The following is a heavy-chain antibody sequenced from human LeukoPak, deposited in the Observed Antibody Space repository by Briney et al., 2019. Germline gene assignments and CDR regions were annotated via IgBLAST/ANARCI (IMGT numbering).Heavy chain of an antibody. CDR1: GGTFSSYA. CDR2: FDPEDGET. D-gene: IGHD6-13*01. V-gene: IGHV1-24*01. CDR3: ARLRIAAAGTEPRVDY. J-gene: IGHJ4*02. Sequence: ASVKVSCKASGGTFSSYAISWVRQAPGKGLEWMGGFDPEDGETIYAQKFQGRVTMTEDTSTDTAYMELSSLRSEDTAVYYCARLRIAAAGTEPRVDYWGQGTLVTVSS.